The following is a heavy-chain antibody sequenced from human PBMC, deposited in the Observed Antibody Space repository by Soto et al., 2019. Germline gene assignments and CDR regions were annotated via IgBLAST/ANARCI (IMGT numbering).Heavy chain of an antibody. D-gene: IGHD6-13*01. CDR2: ISSSSSYT. V-gene: IGHV3-11*06. CDR3: ARLSYSSSWLHYPSFDY. CDR1: GFTFSDYY. J-gene: IGHJ4*02. Sequence: QVQLVESGGGLVKPGGSLRLSCAASGFTFSDYYMSWIRQAPGKGLEWVSYISSSSSYTNYADSVKGRFTISRDNAKNSLYLQMNSLRAEDTAVYYCARLSYSSSWLHYPSFDYWGQGTLVTVSS.